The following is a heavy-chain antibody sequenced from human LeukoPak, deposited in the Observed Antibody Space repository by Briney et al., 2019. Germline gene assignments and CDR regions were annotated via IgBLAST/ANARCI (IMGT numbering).Heavy chain of an antibody. CDR2: IINSGGST. Sequence: GGSLRLSCAASGFTFSSYALSWVRQAPGKGLEWVSTIINSGGSTYYTDSVKGRFTISGDDSKNTLYLQMNSLRAEDTAVYYCARGGGSGWPAFYYYYYMDVWGKGTTVTVSS. CDR3: ARGGGSGWPAFYYYYYMDV. CDR1: GFTFSSYA. J-gene: IGHJ6*03. V-gene: IGHV3-23*01. D-gene: IGHD6-19*01.